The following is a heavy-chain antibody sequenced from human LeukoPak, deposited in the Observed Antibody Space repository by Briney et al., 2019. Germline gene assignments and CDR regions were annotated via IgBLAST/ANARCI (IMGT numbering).Heavy chain of an antibody. CDR3: ATIKASGWDVLDY. CDR2: FSSSGDT. CDR1: GFTFSSYG. V-gene: IGHV3-23*01. J-gene: IGHJ4*02. D-gene: IGHD6-25*01. Sequence: GGSLRLSCAASGFTFSSYGMHWVRQAPGKGLEWVSTFSSSGDTSYADSVQARFTISRDISRNTLFLEMNRLRADDTAVYYCATIKASGWDVLDYWGQGALVIVSS.